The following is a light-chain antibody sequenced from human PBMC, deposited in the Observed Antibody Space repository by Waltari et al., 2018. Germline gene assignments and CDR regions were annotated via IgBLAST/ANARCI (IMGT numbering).Light chain of an antibody. Sequence: SYVLTQPPSVSVAPGKTARITCGGNNIESRSVHWYQQKAGQAPVLVIQHDSDRPSGIPDRSSGSNSGNTATLTITRVEVGDEADYYCQVWDTSSAPYVFGPGTKVSVL. CDR2: HDS. CDR3: QVWDTSSAPYV. V-gene: IGLV3-21*01. CDR1: NIESRS. J-gene: IGLJ1*01.